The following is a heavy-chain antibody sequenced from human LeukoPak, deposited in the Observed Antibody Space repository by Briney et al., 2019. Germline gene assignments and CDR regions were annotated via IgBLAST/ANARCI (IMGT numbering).Heavy chain of an antibody. V-gene: IGHV3-23*01. CDR1: GFTFSTVA. CDR3: ARDLRPHYYDSSGYGCFGS. Sequence: GGSLRLSCAPSGFTFSTVAMNWVRQAPGKGLEWVSAISASGSRTFYADSVKGRFTISRDNSKNTLSLQMNSLRAGDTAVYYCARDLRPHYYDSSGYGCFGSWGQGTLVTVSS. CDR2: ISASGSRT. D-gene: IGHD3-22*01. J-gene: IGHJ5*02.